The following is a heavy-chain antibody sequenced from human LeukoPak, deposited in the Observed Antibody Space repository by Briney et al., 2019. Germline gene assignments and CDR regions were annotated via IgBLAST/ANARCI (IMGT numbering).Heavy chain of an antibody. CDR2: ISYDGSNK. Sequence: PGGSLRLSCAASGFTFSSYAMRWVRQAPGKGLEWVAVISYDGSNKYYADSVKGRFTISRDNSKNTLYLQMNSLRAEDTAVYYCARVRWLQFVTVDYWGQGTLVTVSS. D-gene: IGHD5-24*01. V-gene: IGHV3-30-3*01. J-gene: IGHJ4*02. CDR1: GFTFSSYA. CDR3: ARVRWLQFVTVDY.